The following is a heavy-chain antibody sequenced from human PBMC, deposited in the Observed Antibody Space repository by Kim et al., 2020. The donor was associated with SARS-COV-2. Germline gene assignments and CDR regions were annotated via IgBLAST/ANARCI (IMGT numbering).Heavy chain of an antibody. CDR3: ARGRGNLGVSFFDY. J-gene: IGHJ4*02. Sequence: GGSLRLSCTASGFTFSSFSMHWVRQAPGKGLEWVTIISYDGNNQYYADSVKGRFTISRDDSKRTLFLQMNSLRPEDTAVYYCARGRGNLGVSFFDYWGQGTLVTVSS. CDR1: GFTFSSFS. V-gene: IGHV3-30-3*01. CDR2: ISYDGNNQ. D-gene: IGHD1-26*01.